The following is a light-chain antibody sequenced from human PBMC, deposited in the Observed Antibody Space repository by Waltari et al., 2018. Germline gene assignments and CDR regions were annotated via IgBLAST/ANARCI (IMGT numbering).Light chain of an antibody. CDR2: WAS. V-gene: IGKV4-1*01. J-gene: IGKJ4*01. CDR3: QQYYTTPPT. Sequence: DIVMTQSPDSLAVSLGERATINCQSSQSILYSSNNKNYLAWYQQKPGQPPNLLISWASTRESGVPDRFSGSGSGTDFTLTINSLQAEDMAVYYCQQYYTTPPTFGGGTKVEIK. CDR1: QSILYSSNNKNY.